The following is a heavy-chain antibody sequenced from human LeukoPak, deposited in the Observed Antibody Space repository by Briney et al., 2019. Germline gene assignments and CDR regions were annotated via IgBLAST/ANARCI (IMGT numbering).Heavy chain of an antibody. CDR2: ISYDGSNK. Sequence: PGGSLRLSCAASGFTFSSYGMHWVRQAPGKGLEWVAVISYDGSNKYYADSVKGRFTISRDNSKNTLYLQMNSLRAEDTAVYYCARDRPKLRYFDWLPSEMDVWGQGTTVTVSS. J-gene: IGHJ6*02. V-gene: IGHV3-30*03. D-gene: IGHD3-9*01. CDR3: ARDRPKLRYFDWLPSEMDV. CDR1: GFTFSSYG.